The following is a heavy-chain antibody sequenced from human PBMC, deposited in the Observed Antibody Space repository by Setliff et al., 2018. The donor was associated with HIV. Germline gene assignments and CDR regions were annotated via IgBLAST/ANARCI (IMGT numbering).Heavy chain of an antibody. CDR3: ARDPTGGAARFDY. Sequence: GASVKVSCKASGGTFSSYAISWVRQAPGQGLEWMGRIIPLFVTPNYAQKFQGRVTITADESTNTAYMELSSLKSEDTAVYYCARDPTGGAARFDYWGQGTLVTVSS. J-gene: IGHJ4*02. V-gene: IGHV1-69*13. D-gene: IGHD6-6*01. CDR2: IIPLFVTP. CDR1: GGTFSSYA.